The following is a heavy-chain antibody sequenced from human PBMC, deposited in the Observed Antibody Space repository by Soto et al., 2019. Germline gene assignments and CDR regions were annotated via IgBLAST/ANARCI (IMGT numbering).Heavy chain of an antibody. Sequence: GGSLRLSCAASGFTFSSYSMNWVRQAPGKGLEWVSSISSSSSYIYYADSVKGRFTISRDNAKNSLYLQMNSLRAEDTAVYYCARASSDYGDYSPDYWGQGTLVTVSS. CDR3: ARASSDYGDYSPDY. V-gene: IGHV3-21*01. CDR2: ISSSSSYI. D-gene: IGHD4-17*01. J-gene: IGHJ4*02. CDR1: GFTFSSYS.